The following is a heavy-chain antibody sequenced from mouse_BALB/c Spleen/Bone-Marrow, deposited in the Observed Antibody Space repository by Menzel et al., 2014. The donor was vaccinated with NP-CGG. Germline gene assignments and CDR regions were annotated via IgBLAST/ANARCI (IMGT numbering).Heavy chain of an antibody. D-gene: IGHD4-1*01. CDR3: VRNWDPY. Sequence: QVQLKESGPELVKPGASVKISCKVSGYTFTDYYINWVKRKPGQGLEWIGWIYPGSGNTKYNEKFKGKATLTVDTSSSTAYMQLSSLTSEDTAVYFCVRNWDPYWGQGTTLTVSS. V-gene: IGHV1-84*02. CDR2: IYPGSGNT. J-gene: IGHJ2*01. CDR1: GYTFTDYY.